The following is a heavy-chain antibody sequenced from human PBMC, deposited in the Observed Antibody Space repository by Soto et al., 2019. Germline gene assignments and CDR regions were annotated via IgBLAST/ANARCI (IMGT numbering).Heavy chain of an antibody. J-gene: IGHJ6*02. D-gene: IGHD2-2*03. CDR2: ISFDGTNT. CDR1: GFSFNTYG. CDR3: AKNLALYQIGSHYGMDD. V-gene: IGHV3-30*18. Sequence: HPGGSLRLSCAASGFSFNTYGIHWVRQPPGKGLEWVAVISFDGTNTFDADSVKGRFSISRDNSKNILYLQMNRLTIEDAAVYYCAKNLALYQIGSHYGMDDWGPGTTVTVSS.